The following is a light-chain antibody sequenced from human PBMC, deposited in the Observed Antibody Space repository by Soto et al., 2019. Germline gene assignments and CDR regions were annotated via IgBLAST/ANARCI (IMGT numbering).Light chain of an antibody. V-gene: IGKV3-20*01. CDR2: GAS. Sequence: EIVLTQSPGTLSLSPGERATLSCRASQSVSNNYLAWYQQKPGQAPRLLIYGASSRATGIPDRFSGSGSGTDFTLTNSRLEPEDFAVYYCQQYGSSGTFGQGTKVDIK. CDR1: QSVSNNY. CDR3: QQYGSSGT. J-gene: IGKJ1*01.